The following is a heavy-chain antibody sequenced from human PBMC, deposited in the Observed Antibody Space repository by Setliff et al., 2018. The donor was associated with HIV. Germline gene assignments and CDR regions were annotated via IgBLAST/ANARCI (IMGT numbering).Heavy chain of an antibody. J-gene: IGHJ5*02. Sequence: SETLSLTCAVYGGSFSDYYWSWIRQPPGKGLEWIAEIKHSGSTNYNPSLKSRVTISVDTSKNQVSLKLTSVTAADAAVYYCARVLRDTSCYGPWGQGTLVTVSS. CDR1: GGSFSDYY. CDR3: ARVLRDTSCYGP. CDR2: IKHSGST. V-gene: IGHV4-34*01. D-gene: IGHD2-2*01.